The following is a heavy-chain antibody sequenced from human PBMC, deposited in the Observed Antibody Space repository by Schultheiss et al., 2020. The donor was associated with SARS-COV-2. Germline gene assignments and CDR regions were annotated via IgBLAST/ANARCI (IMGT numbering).Heavy chain of an antibody. Sequence: GGSLRLSCAASGFTFSSYGMHWVRQAPGKGPVWVSRIDSDGRSTTYADSVKGRFTISRDNSKNTLYLQMNSLRAEDTAVYYCAKDPPNYYHTPFDYWGQGTLVTVSS. CDR3: AKDPPNYYHTPFDY. CDR2: IDSDGRST. D-gene: IGHD3-22*01. V-gene: IGHV3-74*01. CDR1: GFTFSSYG. J-gene: IGHJ4*02.